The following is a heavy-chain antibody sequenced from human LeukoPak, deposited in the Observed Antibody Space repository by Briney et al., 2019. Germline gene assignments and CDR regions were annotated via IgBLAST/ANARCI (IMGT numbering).Heavy chain of an antibody. CDR1: GSTFTNNW. J-gene: IGHJ5*02. CDR3: ARHLPYYRGSRWFDP. D-gene: IGHD3-10*01. CDR2: IYPGDSDT. Sequence: GESLKISCKGSGSTFTNNWIAWVRQMPGKGLEWMGIIYPGDSDTRYSPSFQGQVTISADKSISTAYLQWSSLKASDTAIYYCARHLPYYRGSRWFDPWGQGTLVTVSS. V-gene: IGHV5-51*01.